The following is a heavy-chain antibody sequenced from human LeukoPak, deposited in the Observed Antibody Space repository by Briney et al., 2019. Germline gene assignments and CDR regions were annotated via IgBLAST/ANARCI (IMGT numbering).Heavy chain of an antibody. J-gene: IGHJ4*02. CDR2: IKQDGSQK. CDR3: ARDHGGADWPGDY. CDR1: GFTFSSYW. V-gene: IGHV3-7*04. D-gene: IGHD3-16*01. Sequence: GGSVRLSCAASGFTFSSYWMSWVRQAPGRGLEWVANIKQDGSQKDYADSVKGRFTISRDNAKNSPYLQMNSLRAEDTAVYYCARDHGGADWPGDYWGQGTLHRL.